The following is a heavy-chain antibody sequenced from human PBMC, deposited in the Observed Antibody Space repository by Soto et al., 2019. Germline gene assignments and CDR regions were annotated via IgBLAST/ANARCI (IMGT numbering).Heavy chain of an antibody. J-gene: IGHJ4*02. CDR2: LNWNSVTA. V-gene: IGHV3-9*01. CDR3: VKDISGAYSGPNYDA. Sequence: GGSLRLSCAASGFNFGDFAMHWVRQTPGKGLEWVAGLNWNSVTAGYGDSGKGRCSISRDNGKYALYLQMTSLRPEDSALYYCVKDISGAYSGPNYDAWGQGTLVTVSS. CDR1: GFNFGDFA. D-gene: IGHD1-26*01.